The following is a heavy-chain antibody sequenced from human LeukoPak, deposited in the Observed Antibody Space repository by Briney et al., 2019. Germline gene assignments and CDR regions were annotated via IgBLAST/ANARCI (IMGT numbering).Heavy chain of an antibody. D-gene: IGHD2-15*01. Sequence: GRSLRLSCAASGFTFSSYGMHWVRQAPGKGLEWVAVIWYDGSNKYYADSVKGRFTISRDNAKNSLYLQMNTLRVEDTAVYYCASIMVVAATDFDTWGQGTLVTVSS. CDR2: IWYDGSNK. J-gene: IGHJ4*02. CDR1: GFTFSSYG. CDR3: ASIMVVAATDFDT. V-gene: IGHV3-33*03.